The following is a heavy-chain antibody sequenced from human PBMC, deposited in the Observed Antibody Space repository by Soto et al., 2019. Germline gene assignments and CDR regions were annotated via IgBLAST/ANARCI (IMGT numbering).Heavy chain of an antibody. D-gene: IGHD2-2*01. J-gene: IGHJ5*01. V-gene: IGHV4-31*03. CDR2: IYYSGTT. CDR1: GGSISSGGYF. Sequence: SETLSLTCTVSGGSISSGGYFLSCILQHPGKGLEWIGYIYYSGTTYYNPSLKSRVTISVDTSKNQFSLKFSSVSAGDTAPYYSATCSPVVVTAPGFGPCGRGTLVT. CDR3: ATCSPVVVTAPGFGP.